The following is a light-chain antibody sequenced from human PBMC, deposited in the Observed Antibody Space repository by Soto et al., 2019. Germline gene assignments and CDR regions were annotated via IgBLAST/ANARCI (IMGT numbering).Light chain of an antibody. CDR3: SSYTSSSTLYV. J-gene: IGLJ1*01. CDR2: EVS. V-gene: IGLV1-40*01. Sequence: QSVLTQPPSVSGAPGQRVTISCTGNSSNLGAGYDVHWYQQLPGAAPKLMIYEVSNRPSGVSNRFSGSKSGNTASLTISGLQAEDEADYYCSSYTSSSTLYVFGTGTKLTVL. CDR1: SSNLGAGYD.